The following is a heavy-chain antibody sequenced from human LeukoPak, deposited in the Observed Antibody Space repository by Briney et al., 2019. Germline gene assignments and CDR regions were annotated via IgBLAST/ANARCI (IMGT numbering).Heavy chain of an antibody. CDR2: ISYDGRNK. J-gene: IGHJ4*02. V-gene: IGHV3-30*04. CDR1: GFTFSSYA. CDR3: ARGSFSSSGGYYFDY. Sequence: GGSLRLSCAASGFTFSSYALHWVRQAPGKGLEWVALISYDGRNKYYGDSVKGRLTISRDNSKNTLYLQMHSLRAEDTAVYHCARGSFSSSGGYYFDYWGQGTLVTVSS. D-gene: IGHD6-13*01.